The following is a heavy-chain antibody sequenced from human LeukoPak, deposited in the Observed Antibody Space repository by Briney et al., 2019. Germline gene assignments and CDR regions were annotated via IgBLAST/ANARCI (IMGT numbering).Heavy chain of an antibody. CDR1: GGSISSYY. D-gene: IGHD3-16*02. CDR2: ISSSGSTI. Sequence: LSLTCTVSGGSISSYYWSWVRQAPGKGLEWVSYISSSGSTIYYADSVKGRFTISRDNAKNSLYLQMNSLRAEDTAVYYCARESRAGYDYVWESYRYTGLDYWGQGTLVTVSS. V-gene: IGHV3-48*03. J-gene: IGHJ4*02. CDR3: ARESRAGYDYVWESYRYTGLDY.